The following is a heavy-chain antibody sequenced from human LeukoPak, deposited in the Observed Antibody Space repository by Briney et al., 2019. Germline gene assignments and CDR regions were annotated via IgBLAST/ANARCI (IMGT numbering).Heavy chain of an antibody. Sequence: KYGESLKISCKGSGYSFTSYWIGWVRQMPGKGLEWMGIIYPGDSDTRYSPSFQGQVTISADKSISTAYLQWSSLKASDTAMYYCARLKTKDTYYYDSSGYPPNAFDIWGQGTMVTVSS. CDR2: IYPGDSDT. J-gene: IGHJ3*02. D-gene: IGHD3-22*01. V-gene: IGHV5-51*01. CDR3: ARLKTKDTYYYDSSGYPPNAFDI. CDR1: GYSFTSYW.